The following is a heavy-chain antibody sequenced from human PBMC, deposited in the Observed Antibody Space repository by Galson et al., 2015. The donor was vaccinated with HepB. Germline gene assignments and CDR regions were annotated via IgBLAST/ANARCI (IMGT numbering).Heavy chain of an antibody. CDR2: FDPEDGET. CDR3: ARGGHVVGDDYYYYGMDV. D-gene: IGHD2-21*01. J-gene: IGHJ6*02. Sequence: SVKVSCKVSGYTLTELSMHWVRQAPGKGLEWMGGFDPEDGETIYAQKFQGRVTMTEDTSTDTAYMELSSLRSEDTAVYYCARGGHVVGDDYYYYGMDVWGQGTTVTVSS. CDR1: GYTLTELS. V-gene: IGHV1-24*01.